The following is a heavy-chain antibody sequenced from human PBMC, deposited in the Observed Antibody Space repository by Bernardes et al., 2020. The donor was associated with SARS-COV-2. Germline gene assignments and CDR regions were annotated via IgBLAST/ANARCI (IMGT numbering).Heavy chain of an antibody. J-gene: IGHJ4*02. D-gene: IGHD5-12*01. CDR1: GDSVSSNSAA. CDR2: TYYRSKWYN. V-gene: IGHV6-1*01. CDR3: AGFYNYDPEPAFDS. Sequence: LSLTCAISGDSVSSNSAAWNWIRQSPSRGLEWLGRTYYRSKWYNDYAVAVESRITINADTSKNQVSLHLNSVTPEDTAVYYCAGFYNYDPEPAFDSWGQGTLVTVSS.